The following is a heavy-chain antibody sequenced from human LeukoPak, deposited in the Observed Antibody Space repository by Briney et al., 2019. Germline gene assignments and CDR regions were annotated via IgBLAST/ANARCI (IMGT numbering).Heavy chain of an antibody. CDR2: ISGSGGST. CDR3: ARGPSGYHNT. D-gene: IGHD5-12*01. Sequence: GGSLRLSCAASGFTFSSYAMSWVRRAPGNGLEWVSAISGSGGSTYYADSVKGRFTISRDNSKNTLYLQMNSLRAEDTAVYYCARGPSGYHNTGGQGTLVTVSS. V-gene: IGHV3-23*01. CDR1: GFTFSSYA. J-gene: IGHJ4*02.